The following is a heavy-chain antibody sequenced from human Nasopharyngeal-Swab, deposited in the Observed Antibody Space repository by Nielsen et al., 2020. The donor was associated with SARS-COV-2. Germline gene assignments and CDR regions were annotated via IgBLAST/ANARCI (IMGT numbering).Heavy chain of an antibody. D-gene: IGHD3-16*01. CDR2: VSSSGGNT. CDR3: AKERVMITFGGTYNAFDI. V-gene: IGHV3-23*01. J-gene: IGHJ3*02. Sequence: GESLKISCVASGYSFRTYGMNWVRQAPGKGLECVSAVSSSGGNTYYADSLKGRFTVSRDNSKNTVYLQMNSLRAEDTAIYYCAKERVMITFGGTYNAFDIWGQGTMVTVSS. CDR1: GYSFRTYG.